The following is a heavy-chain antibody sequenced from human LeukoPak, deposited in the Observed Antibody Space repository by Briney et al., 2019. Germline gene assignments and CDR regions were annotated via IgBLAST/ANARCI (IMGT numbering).Heavy chain of an antibody. CDR2: INHSGST. Sequence: PSETLSLTCAVYGGSFSGYYWSWIRQPPGKGLEWIGEINHSGSTNYNPSLKSRVTISVDTSKNQFSLKLSSVTAADTAVYYCAGDYGGNRLFDYWGQGTLVTVSS. J-gene: IGHJ4*02. CDR1: GGSFSGYY. D-gene: IGHD4-17*01. CDR3: AGDYGGNRLFDY. V-gene: IGHV4-34*01.